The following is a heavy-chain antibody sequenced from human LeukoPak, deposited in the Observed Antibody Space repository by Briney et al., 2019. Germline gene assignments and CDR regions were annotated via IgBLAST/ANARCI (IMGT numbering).Heavy chain of an antibody. CDR1: GFTFSSYA. J-gene: IGHJ5*02. D-gene: IGHD3-22*01. CDR2: ISGSGGST. CDR3: AKVGLLGGGYHWFDP. Sequence: GGSLRLSCAASGFTFSSYAMSWVRQAPGKGLEWFSAISGSGGSTYYADSVKGRFTISRDNSKNTLYLQMNSLRAEDTAVYYCAKVGLLGGGYHWFDPWGQGTLVTVSS. V-gene: IGHV3-23*01.